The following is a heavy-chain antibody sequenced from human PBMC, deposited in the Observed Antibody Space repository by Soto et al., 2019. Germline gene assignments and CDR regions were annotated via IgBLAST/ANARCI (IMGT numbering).Heavy chain of an antibody. CDR1: GGAINSVGYY. CDR2: IYYSGST. D-gene: IGHD3-22*01. CDR3: VGSSDYSRLDD. Sequence: QVQLQESVPGLVNPSQTLSLTCTVSGGAINSVGYYWSWIRQHPGKGLEWIGYIYYSGSTYFNPSLRSRDTISMDTSKNQCSLKLSSVTAADTAVDYGVGSSDYSRLDDWGQGTLVTVSS. J-gene: IGHJ4*02. V-gene: IGHV4-31*03.